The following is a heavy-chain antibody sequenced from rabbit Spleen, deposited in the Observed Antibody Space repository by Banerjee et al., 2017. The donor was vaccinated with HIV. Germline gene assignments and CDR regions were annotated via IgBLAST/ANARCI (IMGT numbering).Heavy chain of an antibody. CDR3: DTTLCRFFMGWNFNL. Sequence: QSLEESGGDLVKPGASLTLTCTASGFSFSSGYDMCWVRQAPGKGLEWIACMNSRSGEDVYATWAKGRFTVSKTSSTTVTLHISMIPRPATSTHFPDTTLCRFFMGWNFNLWGPGTLVTVS. V-gene: IGHV1S40*01. CDR2: MNSRSGED. J-gene: IGHJ4*01. CDR1: GFSFSSGYD. D-gene: IGHD3-1*01.